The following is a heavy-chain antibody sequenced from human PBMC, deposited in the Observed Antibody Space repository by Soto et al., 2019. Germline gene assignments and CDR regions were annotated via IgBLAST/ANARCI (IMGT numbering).Heavy chain of an antibody. Sequence: PGWSLRLSCAASGFTFSSYAMHWVRQAPGKGLEWVAVISYDGSNKYYADSVKGRFTISRDNSKNTLYLQMNSLRAEDTAVYYCARPLPLSGRTAPPYGMDVWGQGTTVTVSS. D-gene: IGHD5-18*01. CDR1: GFTFSSYA. CDR3: ARPLPLSGRTAPPYGMDV. CDR2: ISYDGSNK. V-gene: IGHV3-30-3*01. J-gene: IGHJ6*02.